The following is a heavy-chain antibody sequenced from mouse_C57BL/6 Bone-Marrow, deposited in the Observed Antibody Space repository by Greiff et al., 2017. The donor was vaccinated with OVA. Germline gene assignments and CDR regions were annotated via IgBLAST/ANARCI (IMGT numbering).Heavy chain of an antibody. J-gene: IGHJ2*01. D-gene: IGHD1-1*01. CDR2: INPYNGGT. Sequence: VQLQQSGPVLVKPGASVKMSCKASGYTFTDYYMNWVKQSHGQSLEWIGVINPYNGGTTYNPKFKGQATLTVDKSSSTAYMELNSLTSEDSAVYYGAMGYYGSSAPLFDYWGTGTTLTVSS. CDR1: GYTFTDYY. CDR3: AMGYYGSSAPLFDY. V-gene: IGHV1-19*01.